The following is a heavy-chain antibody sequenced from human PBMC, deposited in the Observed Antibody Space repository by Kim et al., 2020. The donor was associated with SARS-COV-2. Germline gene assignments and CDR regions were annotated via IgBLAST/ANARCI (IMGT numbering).Heavy chain of an antibody. Sequence: GGSLRLSCAASGFTLSSYGMHWFRQAPGKGLEWVAVISYDGSNKYYADSAKGRFTISRDNPKNTPSLQINSRRSEDSADYYCANAPAKYSSSWYYFDYWG. CDR1: GFTLSSYG. CDR2: ISYDGSNK. V-gene: IGHV3-30*18. J-gene: IGHJ4*01. D-gene: IGHD6-13*01. CDR3: ANAPAKYSSSWYYFDY.